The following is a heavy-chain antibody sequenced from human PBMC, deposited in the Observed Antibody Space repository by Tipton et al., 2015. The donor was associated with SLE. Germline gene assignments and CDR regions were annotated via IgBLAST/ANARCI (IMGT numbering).Heavy chain of an antibody. CDR2: ISGSGGST. CDR3: ARVRGSSGEDY. V-gene: IGHV3-23*01. J-gene: IGHJ4*02. D-gene: IGHD6-19*01. CDR1: GFTVSSNY. Sequence: GSLRLSCAASGFTVSSNYMSWVRQAPGKGLEWVSAISGSGGSTYYADSVKGRFTISRDNSKNTLYLQMNSLRAEDTAVYYCARVRGSSGEDYWGQGTLVTVSS.